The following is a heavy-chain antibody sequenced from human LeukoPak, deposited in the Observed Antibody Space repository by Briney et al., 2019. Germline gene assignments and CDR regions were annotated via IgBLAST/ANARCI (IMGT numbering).Heavy chain of an antibody. J-gene: IGHJ4*02. CDR2: TYYRSKWYN. D-gene: IGHD3-10*01. V-gene: IGHV6-1*01. CDR1: GDSVSSNSAA. CDR3: AGVPPYGSGEAFDY. Sequence: SQTLSLTCAISGDSVSSNSAAWNWIRQSPSRGLEWLGRTYYRSKWYNEYAVSVKSRITINPDTSKNQFSLQLNSVTPEDTAVYYCAGVPPYGSGEAFDYWGQGTLVTVSS.